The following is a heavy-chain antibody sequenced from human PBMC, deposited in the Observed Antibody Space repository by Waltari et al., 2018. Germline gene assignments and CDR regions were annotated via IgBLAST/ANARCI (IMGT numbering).Heavy chain of an antibody. CDR2: ISYDGSKK. CDR3: PRGGVVVAANIDY. J-gene: IGHJ4*02. Sequence: QVQLVESGGGVVQPGRSLRLSCAASGFTFSSYAMHWVRQAPGKGLEWVAVISYDGSKKNYADSVKGRFTISRDNSKNTLYLQMNSLRAEDTAVYYCPRGGVVVAANIDYWGQGTLVTVSS. D-gene: IGHD2-15*01. V-gene: IGHV3-30-3*01. CDR1: GFTFSSYA.